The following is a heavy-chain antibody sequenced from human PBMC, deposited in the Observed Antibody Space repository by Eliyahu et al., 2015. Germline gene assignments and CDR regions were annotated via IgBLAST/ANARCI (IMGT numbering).Heavy chain of an antibody. J-gene: IGHJ4*02. Sequence: EVQLLESGGGLVQPGGSLRLXCAASGFPFSSYTMGWVRQAPGKGLEWVSDISGSGGATYYGDSVKGRFTISRDNSKDTLYLQMNSLRVEDTAVYHCAKAMSRGSSYDYWGQGTLVTVSS. D-gene: IGHD3-10*01. CDR1: GFPFSSYT. CDR2: ISGSGGAT. V-gene: IGHV3-23*01. CDR3: AKAMSRGSSYDY.